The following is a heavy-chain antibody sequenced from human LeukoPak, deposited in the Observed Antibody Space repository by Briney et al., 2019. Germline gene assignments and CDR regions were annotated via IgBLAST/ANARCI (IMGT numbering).Heavy chain of an antibody. CDR3: ARGLEWLTRRHTWFDP. J-gene: IGHJ5*02. V-gene: IGHV1-8*01. Sequence: ASVKVSCKASGYTFTSYDISWVRQATGQGLEWMGWMNPNSGNTGYAQKFQGRVTMTTDTSTSTAYMELRSLRSDDTAVYYCARGLEWLTRRHTWFDPWGQGTLVTVSS. CDR2: MNPNSGNT. D-gene: IGHD3-3*01. CDR1: GYTFTSYD.